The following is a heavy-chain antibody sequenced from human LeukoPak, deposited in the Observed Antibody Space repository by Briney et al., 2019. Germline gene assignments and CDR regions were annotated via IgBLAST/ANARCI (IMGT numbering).Heavy chain of an antibody. CDR3: ARRGQWLTFDY. CDR1: GGSFSGYY. Sequence: ETLSLTCAVYGGSFSGYYWGWIHQPPGKGLEWIGSIYYSGSTYYNPSLKSRVTISVDTSKNQFSLKLSSVTAADTAVYYCARRGQWLTFDYWGQGTLVTVSS. J-gene: IGHJ4*02. CDR2: IYYSGST. V-gene: IGHV4-39*01. D-gene: IGHD6-19*01.